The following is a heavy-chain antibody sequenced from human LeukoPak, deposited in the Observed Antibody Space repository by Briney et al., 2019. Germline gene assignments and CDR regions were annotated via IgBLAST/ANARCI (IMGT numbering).Heavy chain of an antibody. V-gene: IGHV1-8*01. D-gene: IGHD3-10*01. CDR1: GYTFTSYD. CDR3: ARGNTYYYTNYMDV. J-gene: IGHJ6*03. Sequence: GASVTVSCKASGYTFTSYDINWVRQATGQGLEWMGWMNPNSGNTGYAQKFQGRVTMTRNTSISTAYMELSSLRSEDTAVYYCARGNTYYYTNYMDVWGKGTTVTVSS. CDR2: MNPNSGNT.